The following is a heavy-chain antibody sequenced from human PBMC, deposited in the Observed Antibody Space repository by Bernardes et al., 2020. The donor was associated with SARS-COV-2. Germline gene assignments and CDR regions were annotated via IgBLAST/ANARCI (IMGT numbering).Heavy chain of an antibody. CDR2: IHYSGRT. CDR1: GGPLTNGDYH. D-gene: IGHD4-4*01. CDR3: ARDYQGDYTKDWYFDL. Sequence: SETLSLTCTVSGGPLTNGDYHWTWIRQHPGKGLEWIGNIHYSGRTYYSPSLNSRFRISIDTSKRQFSLSLTSVTAADTAVYYCARDYQGDYTKDWYFDLWGRGILVIVSS. V-gene: IGHV4-31*03. J-gene: IGHJ2*01.